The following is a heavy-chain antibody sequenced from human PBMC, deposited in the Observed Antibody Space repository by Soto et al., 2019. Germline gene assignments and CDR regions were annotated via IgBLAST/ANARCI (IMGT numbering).Heavy chain of an antibody. CDR2: ISWNRGSI. CDR3: AKDKWGVLRYFET. J-gene: IGHJ5*02. D-gene: IGHD3-9*01. CDR1: GFTFDDYA. V-gene: IGHV3-9*01. Sequence: DVQLVESGGGLVQPGRSLRLSCAASGFTFDDYAMHWVRQAPGKGLEGVSGISWNRGSIGYADSVKGRFTIARDKAKNSVYLQVNSLRAEDTALYYCAKDKWGVLRYFETWGQGTLVTVCS.